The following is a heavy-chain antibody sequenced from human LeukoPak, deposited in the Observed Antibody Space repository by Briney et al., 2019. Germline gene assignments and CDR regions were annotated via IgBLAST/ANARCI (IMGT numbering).Heavy chain of an antibody. Sequence: SETLSLTCTVSGGSISSRNYYWGWIRQPPGKGLEWIGNIYYRGSTYYNPSLKTRVTITVDTSKTQFSLKLTSVTAADTAVYYCARHASVDGNWPRPLDYWGQGSLVTVSS. CDR2: IYYRGST. CDR1: GGSISSRNYY. CDR3: ARHASVDGNWPRPLDY. V-gene: IGHV4-39*01. D-gene: IGHD6-19*01. J-gene: IGHJ4*02.